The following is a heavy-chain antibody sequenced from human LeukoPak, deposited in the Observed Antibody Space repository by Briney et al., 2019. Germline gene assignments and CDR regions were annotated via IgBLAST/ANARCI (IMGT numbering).Heavy chain of an antibody. CDR2: IYSAGSI. CDR3: ARRAGAYTHPYDY. V-gene: IGHV3-53*01. Sequence: GGSLRLSCTVSGFTVSSNSMSWVRQAPGKGLEWVSFIYSAGSIYYSDSVKGRFTISIDNSKNTLYLQMNSLRAGDTAVYYCARRAGAYTHPYDYWGQGTLVTVSS. D-gene: IGHD3-16*01. CDR1: GFTVSSNS. J-gene: IGHJ4*02.